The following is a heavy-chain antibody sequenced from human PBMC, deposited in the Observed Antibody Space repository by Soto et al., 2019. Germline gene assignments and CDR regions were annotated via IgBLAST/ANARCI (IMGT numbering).Heavy chain of an antibody. CDR1: GFSLSTSGVG. CDR2: IYWDDDK. J-gene: IGHJ5*02. CDR3: AHLPTTVITYNWFDP. D-gene: IGHD4-17*01. V-gene: IGHV2-5*02. Sequence: QITLKESGPTLVKPTQTLTLTCTFSGFSLSTSGVGVCWIRQPPGTALEWLALIYWDDDKRYSPSLKSRLTITKDTSKNHVVLTMTNMDPVDTATYYCAHLPTTVITYNWFDPWGQGTLVTVSS.